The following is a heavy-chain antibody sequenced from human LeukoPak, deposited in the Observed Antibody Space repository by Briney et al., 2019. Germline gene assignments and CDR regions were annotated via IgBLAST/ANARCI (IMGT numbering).Heavy chain of an antibody. D-gene: IGHD3-22*01. Sequence: SVKVSCKASGGTFSSYAISWVRQAPRQGLEWMGRIIPILGIANYAQKFQGRVTITADKSTSTAYMELSSLRSEDTAVYYCARTMSHYYDSSGYGYWGQGTLVTVSS. CDR3: ARTMSHYYDSSGYGY. J-gene: IGHJ4*02. CDR1: GGTFSSYA. CDR2: IIPILGIA. V-gene: IGHV1-69*04.